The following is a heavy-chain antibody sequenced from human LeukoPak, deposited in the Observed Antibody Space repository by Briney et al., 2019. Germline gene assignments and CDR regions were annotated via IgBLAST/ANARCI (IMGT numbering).Heavy chain of an antibody. Sequence: SETLSLTCAVYGGSFSGYYCSWIRQPPGKGLEWIGEINHSGSTNYNPSLKSRVTISVDTSKNQFSLKLSSVTAADTAVYYCARAAAAGGHYFDYWGQGTLVTVSS. V-gene: IGHV4-34*01. J-gene: IGHJ4*02. CDR2: INHSGST. D-gene: IGHD6-13*01. CDR1: GGSFSGYY. CDR3: ARAAAAGGHYFDY.